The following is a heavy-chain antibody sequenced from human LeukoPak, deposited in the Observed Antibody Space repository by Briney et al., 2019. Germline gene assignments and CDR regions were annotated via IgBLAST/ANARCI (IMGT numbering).Heavy chain of an antibody. CDR1: GFTFSSYA. CDR3: TRDRGTYNWFDP. Sequence: SGGSLRLSCAASGFTFSSYAMSWVRQAPGKGLEWVSAISGSGGSTYYADSVKGRFTISRDDSKDTAFLHMDSLKTEDTALYYCTRDRGTYNWFDPWGQGTLVTVSS. J-gene: IGHJ5*02. V-gene: IGHV3-23*01. CDR2: ISGSGGST. D-gene: IGHD2-15*01.